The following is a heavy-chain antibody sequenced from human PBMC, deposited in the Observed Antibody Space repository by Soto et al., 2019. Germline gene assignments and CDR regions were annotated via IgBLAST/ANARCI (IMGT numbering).Heavy chain of an antibody. J-gene: IGHJ6*02. D-gene: IGHD3-3*01. Sequence: LSLTCTVSGGSISSGGYYWSWIRQHPGKGLEWIGYIYYSGSTYYNPSLKSRVTISVDTSKNQFSLKLSSVTAADTAVYYCASWRITIFGVVIAGDVWGQGTTVTVSS. CDR3: ASWRITIFGVVIAGDV. CDR1: GGSISSGGYY. CDR2: IYYSGST. V-gene: IGHV4-31*03.